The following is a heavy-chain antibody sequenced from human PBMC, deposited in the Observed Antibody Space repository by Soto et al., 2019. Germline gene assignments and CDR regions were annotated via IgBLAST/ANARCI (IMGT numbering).Heavy chain of an antibody. CDR3: AKGHYYDSSGYYYDY. Sequence: GGSLRLSCAASGFTFDDYAMHWVRQAPGKGLEWVSGISCNSGSIGYADSVKGRFTISRDNSKNTLYLQMNSLRAEDTAVYYCAKGHYYDSSGYYYDYWGQGTLVTVSS. CDR1: GFTFDDYA. D-gene: IGHD3-22*01. CDR2: ISCNSGSI. V-gene: IGHV3-9*01. J-gene: IGHJ4*02.